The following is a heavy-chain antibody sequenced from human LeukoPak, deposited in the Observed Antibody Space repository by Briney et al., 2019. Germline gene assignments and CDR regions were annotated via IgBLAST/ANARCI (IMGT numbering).Heavy chain of an antibody. CDR2: ISYDGSNK. Sequence: GRSLRLFCAASGFTFSSYAMHWVRQAPGKGLEWVAVISYDGSNKYYADSVKGRFTISRDNSKNTLYLQMNSLRAEDTAVYYCARDLGFLEPEDAFDIWGQGTMVTVSS. CDR3: ARDLGFLEPEDAFDI. V-gene: IGHV3-30*01. J-gene: IGHJ3*02. D-gene: IGHD3-3*02. CDR1: GFTFSSYA.